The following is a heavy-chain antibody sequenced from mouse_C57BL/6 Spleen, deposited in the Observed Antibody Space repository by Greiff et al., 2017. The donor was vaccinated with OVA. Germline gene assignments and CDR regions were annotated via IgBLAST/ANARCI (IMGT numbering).Heavy chain of an antibody. CDR2: IDPSDSET. V-gene: IGHV1-52*01. CDR1: GYTFTSYW. D-gene: IGHD1-1*01. CDR3: ARIGDYYGSSVDY. J-gene: IGHJ2*01. Sequence: VQLQQSGAELVRPGSSVKLSCKASGYTFTSYWMHWVKQRPIQGLEWIGNIDPSDSETHYNQKFKDKATLTVDKSSSTAYMQLSSLTSEDSAVYYCARIGDYYGSSVDYWGQGTTLTVSS.